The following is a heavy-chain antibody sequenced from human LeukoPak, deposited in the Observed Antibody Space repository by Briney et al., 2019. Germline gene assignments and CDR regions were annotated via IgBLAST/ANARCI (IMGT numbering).Heavy chain of an antibody. Sequence: GGSLRLSCAASGFTFRSYAMSWVRQAPGKGLEWVSAISGSVDSTYYADSVKGRFTISRDNSKNTLYLQMNSLRAEDTAVYYGAKDLRQRAAAGPDYWGQGTLVSVFS. CDR1: GFTFRSYA. D-gene: IGHD6-13*01. CDR3: AKDLRQRAAAGPDY. V-gene: IGHV3-23*01. CDR2: ISGSVDST. J-gene: IGHJ4*02.